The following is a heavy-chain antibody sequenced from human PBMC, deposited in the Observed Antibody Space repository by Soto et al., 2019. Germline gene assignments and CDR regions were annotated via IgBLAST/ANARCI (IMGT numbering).Heavy chain of an antibody. V-gene: IGHV3-15*01. CDR3: TTDTVQAAAMVVYPYYGMDV. Sequence: GGSLRLSCAASGFTFSNAWMSWVRQAPGKGLEWVGRIKSKTDGGTTDYAAPVKGRFTISRDDSKNTLYLQMNSLKTEDTAVYYCTTDTVQAAAMVVYPYYGMDVWGQGTTVTVSS. J-gene: IGHJ6*02. CDR1: GFTFSNAW. D-gene: IGHD5-18*01. CDR2: IKSKTDGGTT.